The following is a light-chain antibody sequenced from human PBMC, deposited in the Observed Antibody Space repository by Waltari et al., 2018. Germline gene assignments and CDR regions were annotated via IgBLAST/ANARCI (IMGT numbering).Light chain of an antibody. CDR1: SSNIGAGYE. CDR2: GTS. J-gene: IGLJ2*01. Sequence: QSVLTQPPSVSGAPGQRVTLSRTGSSSNIGAGYELYWYPKLPGTAPKLLIYGTSNRPSGVPDRFSGSKSGTSASLAITGLQAEDEADYYCQSYDSSLAVFGGGTKLTVL. CDR3: QSYDSSLAV. V-gene: IGLV1-40*01.